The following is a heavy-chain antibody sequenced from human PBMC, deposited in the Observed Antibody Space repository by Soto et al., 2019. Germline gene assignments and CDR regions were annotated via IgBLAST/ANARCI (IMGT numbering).Heavy chain of an antibody. J-gene: IGHJ5*02. CDR3: ARNSRHDSGGYGIDP. CDR2: VIPIFGTE. Sequence: QVQLVQSGAEVKKPGSSVKVSCKASGGTFSSYTISWVRQAPGQGLEWMGGVIPIFGTENYAPMFQGRVKIAADDPARTVYMELSRLRSGDTAVYSCARNSRHDSGGYGIDPWGQGTLVTVSS. V-gene: IGHV1-69*12. D-gene: IGHD4-17*01. CDR1: GGTFSSYT.